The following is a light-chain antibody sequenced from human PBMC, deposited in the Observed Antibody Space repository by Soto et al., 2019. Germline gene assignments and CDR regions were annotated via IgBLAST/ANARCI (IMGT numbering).Light chain of an antibody. CDR2: EVS. V-gene: IGLV2-14*01. J-gene: IGLJ1*01. CDR1: SSDVGGYYY. CDR3: SSDTSRSARV. Sequence: QSALTQPASVSGSPGQSITISCTGTSSDVGGYYYVSWYQQLPGKAPKLMIYEVSNRPSGVANRFSGSKSGNTASLTISGLQAEDEADYYCSSDTSRSARVFGTGTKLTVL.